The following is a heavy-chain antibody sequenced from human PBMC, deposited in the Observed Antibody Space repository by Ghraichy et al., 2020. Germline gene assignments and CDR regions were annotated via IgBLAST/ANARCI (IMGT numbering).Heavy chain of an antibody. CDR2: IDHSGNT. Sequence: SETLSLMCAVYNGSFSDYYWSWIRQPPGKGLEWIGEIDHSGNTNYKPSLKSRVTISVDTSKNQFSLRLRSVTAADTAVYYCVSARRWLQNIDYWGQGSLVTVSS. CDR3: VSARRWLQNIDY. D-gene: IGHD5-24*01. CDR1: NGSFSDYY. J-gene: IGHJ4*02. V-gene: IGHV4-34*01.